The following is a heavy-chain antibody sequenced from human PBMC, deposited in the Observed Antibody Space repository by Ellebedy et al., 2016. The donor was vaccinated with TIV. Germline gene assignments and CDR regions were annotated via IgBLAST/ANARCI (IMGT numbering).Heavy chain of an antibody. D-gene: IGHD2/OR15-2a*01. Sequence: SVKVSXXASGGTFSNSALNWVRQAPGQGLEWMGRIIPIVDVPNYAQKFQGRVTMTRDTSTSTVYMELSSLRSEDTAVYYCARDQRRSMAFDYWGQGTLVTVSS. J-gene: IGHJ4*02. V-gene: IGHV1-69*04. CDR2: IIPIVDVP. CDR3: ARDQRRSMAFDY. CDR1: GGTFSNSA.